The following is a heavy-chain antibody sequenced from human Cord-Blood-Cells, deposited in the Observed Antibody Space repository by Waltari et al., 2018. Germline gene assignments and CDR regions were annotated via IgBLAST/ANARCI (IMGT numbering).Heavy chain of an antibody. Sequence: EVKLVESGGALVQPGGYLRLPCAGSGFTMSSHWVARVRQAPGKGLEWVANIKQVGSEKYYVDSVKGRFTISRDNAKNSLYLQRNSLRAEDTAVYYCARDYSQLGDAFDIWGQGTMVTVSS. V-gene: IGHV3-7*01. CDR3: ARDYSQLGDAFDI. D-gene: IGHD6-13*01. CDR2: IKQVGSEK. J-gene: IGHJ3*02. CDR1: GFTMSSHW.